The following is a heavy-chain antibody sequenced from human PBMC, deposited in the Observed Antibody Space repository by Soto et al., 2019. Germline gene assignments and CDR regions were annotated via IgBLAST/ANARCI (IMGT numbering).Heavy chain of an antibody. J-gene: IGHJ4*02. CDR3: ARPSLTTVTYFDY. CDR2: ISYDGNNK. Sequence: TGKGLEWVALISYDGNNKYYVDSVRGRFTVSRDNSKNTLYLQMNSLRVDDTAVYFCARPSLTTVTYFDYWGQGVLVTVSS. D-gene: IGHD4-17*01. V-gene: IGHV3-30-3*01.